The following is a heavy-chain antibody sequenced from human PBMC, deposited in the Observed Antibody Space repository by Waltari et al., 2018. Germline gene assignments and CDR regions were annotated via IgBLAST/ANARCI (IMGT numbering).Heavy chain of an antibody. CDR1: GSTFSSYW. Sequence: EVQLVESGGGLVQPGGSLRLSCAASGSTFSSYWMHWVRQAPGKGLVWVSRTNGDGSNTNYADSVKGRFTISRDNAKNTLYLRLYSLRAEDTAVYYCARGPSYFYMDVWGKGTTVTVSS. J-gene: IGHJ6*03. CDR2: TNGDGSNT. V-gene: IGHV3-74*01. CDR3: ARGPSYFYMDV.